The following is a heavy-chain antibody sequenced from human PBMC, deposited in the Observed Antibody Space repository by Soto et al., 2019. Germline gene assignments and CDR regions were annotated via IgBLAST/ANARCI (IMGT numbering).Heavy chain of an antibody. CDR2: IYYSGST. D-gene: IGHD5-12*01. J-gene: IGHJ4*02. Sequence: SETLSLTCTVSGGSISSSSYYWVWIRQPPGKGLEWIGSIYYSGSTYYNPSLKSRVTISVDTSKNQFSLELSSVTAADTAVYYCARHGHSGYDFPFFDYWGQGTLVTVSS. CDR3: ARHGHSGYDFPFFDY. CDR1: GGSISSSSYY. V-gene: IGHV4-39*01.